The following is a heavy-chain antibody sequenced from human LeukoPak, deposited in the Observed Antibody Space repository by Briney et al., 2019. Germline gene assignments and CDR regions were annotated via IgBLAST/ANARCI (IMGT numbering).Heavy chain of an antibody. J-gene: IGHJ4*02. CDR3: ARHRWERNPLTLPYFDY. D-gene: IGHD1-26*01. Sequence: KASETLSLTCTVSGGSISSYYWSWTRQPPGKGLEWIGYIYCSGSTNYNPSLKSRVTISVDTSKNQFSLKLSSVTAADTAVYYCARHRWERNPLTLPYFDYWGQGTLVTVSS. CDR2: IYCSGST. V-gene: IGHV4-59*08. CDR1: GGSISSYY.